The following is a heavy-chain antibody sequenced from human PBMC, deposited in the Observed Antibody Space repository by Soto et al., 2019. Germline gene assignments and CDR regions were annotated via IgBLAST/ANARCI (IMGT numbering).Heavy chain of an antibody. Sequence: EVQLLESGGGLVQPGGSLRLSCAASGFTFSSYAMSWVRQAPGKGLEWVSAISGSGGSTYYADSVKGRFTISRDNSKNTLYLQMNSLRAEDTAVYYCAKDSWNSSSWYVSSAFDYWGQGTLVTVSS. J-gene: IGHJ4*02. D-gene: IGHD6-13*01. CDR3: AKDSWNSSSWYVSSAFDY. CDR2: ISGSGGST. V-gene: IGHV3-23*01. CDR1: GFTFSSYA.